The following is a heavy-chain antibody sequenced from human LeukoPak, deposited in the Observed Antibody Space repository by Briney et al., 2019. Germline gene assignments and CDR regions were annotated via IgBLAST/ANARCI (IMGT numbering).Heavy chain of an antibody. CDR1: GDSFSGHY. V-gene: IGHV4-34*01. CDR3: VRRTRVAMPNALDLISDF. D-gene: IGHD2-2*01. Sequence: SETLSLTCAVYGDSFSGHYWSWIRQPPGKGLEWDGEITDGGRTTYSPSLKSQATISIVPSQSQFSLHLASVTAADTAIYYCVRRTRVAMPNALDLISDFWGQGTLVTVSS. J-gene: IGHJ4*02. CDR2: ITDGGRT.